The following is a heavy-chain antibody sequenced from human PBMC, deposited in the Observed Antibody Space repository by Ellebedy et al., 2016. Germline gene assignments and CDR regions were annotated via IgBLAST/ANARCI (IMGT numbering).Heavy chain of an antibody. CDR2: MNPNSGNT. CDR3: AGGHAARKQGWFDP. Sequence: ASVKVSCXASGYTFTSYDINWVRQATGQGLEWMGWMNPNSGNTGYAQKFQGRVTMTRNTSISTAYMELSSLRSEDTAVYYCAGGHAARKQGWFDPWGQGTLVTVSS. J-gene: IGHJ5*02. D-gene: IGHD2-15*01. V-gene: IGHV1-8*01. CDR1: GYTFTSYD.